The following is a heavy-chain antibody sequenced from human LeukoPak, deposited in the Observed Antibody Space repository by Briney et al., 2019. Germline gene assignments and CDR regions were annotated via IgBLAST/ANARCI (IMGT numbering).Heavy chain of an antibody. J-gene: IGHJ3*02. CDR3: ANEYSKGDI. CDR2: ISYDGSNK. CDR1: GFTFSSYA. D-gene: IGHD4-11*01. V-gene: IGHV3-30-3*02. Sequence: PGGSLRLSCAASGFTFSSYAMHWVRQAPGKGLEWVAVISYDGSNKYYADPVKGRFTISRDNSKNTLYLQMNSLRAEDAAVYYCANEYSKGDIWGQGTMVTVSS.